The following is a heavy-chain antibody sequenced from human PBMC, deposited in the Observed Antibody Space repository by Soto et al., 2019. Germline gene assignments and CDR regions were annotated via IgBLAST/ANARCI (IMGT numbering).Heavy chain of an antibody. CDR2: ISSSSRYT. D-gene: IGHD3-22*01. J-gene: IGHJ4*02. V-gene: IGHV3-11*06. CDR1: GFTFSDYY. CDR3: ARDRGGLGSSGYNDY. Sequence: QVQLVESGGGLVKPGGSLRLSCAASGFTFSDYYMSWIRQAPGTGLEWVSYISSSSRYTNYADSVKGRFTISRDNAKNSLYLQMNSLRAEDTAVYYCARDRGGLGSSGYNDYWGQGTLVTVSS.